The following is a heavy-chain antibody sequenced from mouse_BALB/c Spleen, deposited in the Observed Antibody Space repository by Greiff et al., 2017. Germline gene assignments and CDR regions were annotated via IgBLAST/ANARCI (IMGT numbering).Heavy chain of an antibody. Sequence: EVKVVESGGGLVKPGGSLKLSCAASGFTFSSYAMSWVRQSPEKRLEWVAEISSGGSYTYYPDTVTGRFTISRDNAKNTLYLEMSSLRSEDTAMYYCARDLTGTTSWYFDVWGAGTTVTVSS. CDR2: ISSGGSYT. CDR1: GFTFSSYA. D-gene: IGHD4-1*01. J-gene: IGHJ1*01. CDR3: ARDLTGTTSWYFDV. V-gene: IGHV5-9-4*01.